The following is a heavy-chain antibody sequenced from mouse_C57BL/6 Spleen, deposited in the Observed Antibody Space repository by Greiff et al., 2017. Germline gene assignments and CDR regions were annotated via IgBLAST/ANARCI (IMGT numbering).Heavy chain of an antibody. V-gene: IGHV3-6*01. CDR3: ARGGLRRGYYFDY. Sequence: EVQLVESGPGLVKPSQSLSLTCSVTGYSITSGYYWNWIRQFPGNKLEWMGYISYDGSNNYNPSLKNRISITRDTSKNQFFLKLNSVTTEDTATYYCARGGLRRGYYFDYWGQGTTLTVSS. J-gene: IGHJ2*01. CDR1: GYSITSGYY. D-gene: IGHD2-4*01. CDR2: ISYDGSN.